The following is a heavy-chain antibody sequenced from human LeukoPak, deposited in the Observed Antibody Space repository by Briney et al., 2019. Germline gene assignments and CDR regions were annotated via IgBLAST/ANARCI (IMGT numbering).Heavy chain of an antibody. J-gene: IGHJ4*02. V-gene: IGHV7-4-1*02. CDR2: INTNTGNP. CDR1: GYTFTSYA. Sequence: EASVKVFCKASGYTFTSYAMNWVRQAPGQGLEWMGWINTNTGNPTYAQGFTGRFVFSLDTSVSTPYLQISSLTAEDTAVYYCARDGMVNCSGGSCYRVGIDYWGQGTLVTVSS. D-gene: IGHD2-15*01. CDR3: ARDGMVNCSGGSCYRVGIDY.